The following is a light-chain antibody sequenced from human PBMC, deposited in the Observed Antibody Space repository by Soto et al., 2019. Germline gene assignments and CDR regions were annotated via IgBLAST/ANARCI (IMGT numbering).Light chain of an antibody. CDR1: SSSIGSAP. CDR3: AAWHDSLNAGV. CDR2: SND. V-gene: IGLV1-44*01. Sequence: QAVLTQPPSASGTPVQRVTISCSGSSSSIGSAPVSWYQQLPGTAPKLLIYSNDQRPSGVPDRFSGSKSGTSASLAISGLQSEDESAYFCAAWHDSLNAGVFGGGTKLTVL. J-gene: IGLJ3*02.